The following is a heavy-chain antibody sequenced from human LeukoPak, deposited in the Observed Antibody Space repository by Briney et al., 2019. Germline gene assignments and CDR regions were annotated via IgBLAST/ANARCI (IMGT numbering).Heavy chain of an antibody. CDR1: GGSINGNY. J-gene: IGHJ6*03. V-gene: IGHV4-4*07. CDR2: IYSSGNT. D-gene: IGHD6-19*01. CDR3: AREGRSSGPHYYYMAV. Sequence: KASETLPLTCTVSGGSINGNYWNWIRQAAGKGLEWIGQIYSSGNTNYNPSLKSRVTMSVDTSKNEFSLKLTSVTDADTAVYYCAREGRSSGPHYYYMAVWGKGTTVTVSS.